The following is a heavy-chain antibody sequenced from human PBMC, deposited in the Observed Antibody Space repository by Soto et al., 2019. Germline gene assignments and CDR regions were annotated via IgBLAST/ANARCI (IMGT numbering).Heavy chain of an antibody. V-gene: IGHV3-23*01. CDR2: ISGSGGST. CDR1: GFTFSSYA. CDR3: AKWGLNYYYGMDV. D-gene: IGHD3-16*01. J-gene: IGHJ6*02. Sequence: GSLRLSCAASGFTFSSYALSWVRQAPGKGLEWVSSISGSGGSTYYADSVKGRFTISRDNSKNTLYVQMNSLRAEDTAVYYCAKWGLNYYYGMDVWGQGTTVTVSS.